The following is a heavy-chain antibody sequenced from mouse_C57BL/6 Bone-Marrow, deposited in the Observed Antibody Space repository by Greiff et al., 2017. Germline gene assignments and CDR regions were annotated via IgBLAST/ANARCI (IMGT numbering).Heavy chain of an antibody. CDR1: GYTFTDYY. D-gene: IGHD2-3*01. CDR2: IYPGSGNT. V-gene: IGHV1-76*01. CDR3: ARSTRWLLRFWFAY. J-gene: IGHJ3*01. Sequence: VKLVESGAELVRPGASVKLSCKASGYTFTDYYINWVKQRPGQGLEWIARIYPGSGNTYYNEKFKGKATLTAEKSSSTAYMQLSSLTSEDSAVYFCARSTRWLLRFWFAYWGQGTLVTVSA.